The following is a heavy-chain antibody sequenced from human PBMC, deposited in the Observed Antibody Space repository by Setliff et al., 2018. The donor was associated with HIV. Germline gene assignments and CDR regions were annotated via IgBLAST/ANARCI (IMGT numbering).Heavy chain of an antibody. Sequence: SETLSLTCTVAGGSISSGSYFWSWIRQPAGKGLEWIGHIYTSVSTNYNPSLKSRVTISLDTSKNQFSLNLTSVTTADTAVYNCASRIYYYDSNNFLREEWFDPWGQGTLVTVSS. J-gene: IGHJ5*02. D-gene: IGHD3-22*01. V-gene: IGHV4-61*09. CDR2: IYTSVST. CDR3: ASRIYYYDSNNFLREEWFDP. CDR1: GGSISSGSYF.